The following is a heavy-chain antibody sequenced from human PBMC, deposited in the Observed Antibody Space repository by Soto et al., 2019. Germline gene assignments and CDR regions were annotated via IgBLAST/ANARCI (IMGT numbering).Heavy chain of an antibody. V-gene: IGHV1-18*04. CDR3: AREVTVSTVTPTRYYYYYYGMDV. Sequence: ASVKVSCKASGYTFTSYGISWVRQAPGQGLEWMGWISAYNGNTNYAQKLQGRVTMTTDTSTSTAYMKLRSLRSDDTAVYYCAREVTVSTVTPTRYYYYYYGMDVWGQGPTVTVSS. D-gene: IGHD4-17*01. CDR1: GYTFTSYG. J-gene: IGHJ6*02. CDR2: ISAYNGNT.